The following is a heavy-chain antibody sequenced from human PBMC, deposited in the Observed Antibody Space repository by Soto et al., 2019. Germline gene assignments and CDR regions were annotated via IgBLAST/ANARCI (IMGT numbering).Heavy chain of an antibody. CDR3: ARAPKAFSDY. Sequence: PSETLSLTCTVSGGSISSGGYYWSWIRQHPGKGLEWIGYIYAQKLQGRVTMTTDTSTSTAYMELRSLRSDDTAVYYCARAPKAFSDYWGQGTLVTVSS. CDR1: GGSISSGGYY. V-gene: IGHV4-31*03. CDR2: IYA. J-gene: IGHJ4*02.